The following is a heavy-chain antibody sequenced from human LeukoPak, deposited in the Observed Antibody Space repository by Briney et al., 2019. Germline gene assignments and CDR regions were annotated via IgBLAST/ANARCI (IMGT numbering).Heavy chain of an antibody. Sequence: GASVKVSCKASGYTFTSYGISWVRQAPGQGLEWMGWINPNSGGTNYAQKFQGRVTMTRDTSISTAYMELSRLRSDDTAVYYCASSIVVVPAAYFDYWGQGTLVTVSS. D-gene: IGHD2-2*01. CDR1: GYTFTSYG. J-gene: IGHJ4*02. CDR3: ASSIVVVPAAYFDY. CDR2: INPNSGGT. V-gene: IGHV1-2*02.